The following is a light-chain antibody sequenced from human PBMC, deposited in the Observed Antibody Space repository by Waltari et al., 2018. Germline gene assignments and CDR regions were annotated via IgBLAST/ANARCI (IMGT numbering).Light chain of an antibody. J-gene: IGLJ2*01. CDR2: TDS. V-gene: IGLV3-25*03. CDR1: ALSKQF. CDR3: QSAHSNGSDVV. Sequence: SYELTQPPSVSVSPGQTASITCSGDALSKQFGYWYQQKSGRAPVLMIYTDSGRPSGIPERFSGSSSGTTVTLTISAVQPEDEADYYCQSAHSNGSDVVFGGGTKLTVL.